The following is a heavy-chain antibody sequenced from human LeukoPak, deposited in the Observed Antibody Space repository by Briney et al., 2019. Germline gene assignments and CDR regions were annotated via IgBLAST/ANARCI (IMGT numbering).Heavy chain of an antibody. J-gene: IGHJ4*02. V-gene: IGHV3-23*01. Sequence: SLILSCAASGFTFSSYALSWVRQAPGKGLDCVSATSGSGGSTYSADSLKGRFTISRDNSKNTLYLQINSLRTDDTAVFYCARGGLGSAFDNWGQGTLVTVSS. CDR2: TSGSGGST. CDR3: ARGGLGSAFDN. D-gene: IGHD6-19*01. CDR1: GFTFSSYA.